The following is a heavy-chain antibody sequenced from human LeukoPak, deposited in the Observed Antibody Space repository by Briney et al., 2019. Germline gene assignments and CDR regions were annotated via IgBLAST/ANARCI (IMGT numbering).Heavy chain of an antibody. CDR2: ISGSGGST. V-gene: IGHV3-23*01. CDR3: AGTRQLHAGFDP. D-gene: IGHD6-6*01. Sequence: GGSLRLSCAASGFTFSSYAMSWVRQAPGKGLEWVSGISGSGGSTYYADSVKGRFTISRDNAKNLLYLQMNSLRAEDTAVYYCAGTRQLHAGFDPWGQGTLVTVSS. CDR1: GFTFSSYA. J-gene: IGHJ5*02.